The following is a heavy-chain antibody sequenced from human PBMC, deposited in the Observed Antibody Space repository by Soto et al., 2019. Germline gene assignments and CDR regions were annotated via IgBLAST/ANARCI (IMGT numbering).Heavy chain of an antibody. J-gene: IGHJ5*02. CDR3: ARDVESSYYYDSSGYSYTWFDP. CDR2: IYYSGST. D-gene: IGHD3-22*01. Sequence: SETLSLTCTVSGGSISSYYWSWIRQPPGKGLEWIGYIYYSGSTNYNPSLKSRVTISVDTSKNQFSLKLSSVTAADTAVYYCARDVESSYYYDSSGYSYTWFDPWGQGTLVTVSS. V-gene: IGHV4-59*01. CDR1: GGSISSYY.